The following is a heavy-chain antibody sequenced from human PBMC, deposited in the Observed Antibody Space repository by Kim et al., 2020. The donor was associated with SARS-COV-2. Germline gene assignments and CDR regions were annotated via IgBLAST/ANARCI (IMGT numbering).Heavy chain of an antibody. V-gene: IGHV1-46*01. CDR3: ARETTSGAFDI. J-gene: IGHJ3*02. D-gene: IGHD1-1*01. Sequence: SCSQRFQGRVTMTKDTSPSTVYIGLSSLSSDDTAVYYCARETTSGAFDIWGQGTMVTVSS.